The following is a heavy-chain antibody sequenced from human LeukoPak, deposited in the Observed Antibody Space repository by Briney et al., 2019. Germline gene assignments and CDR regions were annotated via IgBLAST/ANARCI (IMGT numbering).Heavy chain of an antibody. CDR3: ARQNYFDSGTYLANWFDP. D-gene: IGHD3-10*01. CDR1: GYSFTNYW. CDR2: IYPDDSDT. V-gene: IGHV5-51*01. Sequence: GESLKISCKGSGYSFTNYWIGWVRQMPGKGLEWMGIIYPDDSDTRYSPSSQGQVTISADRSIRTAYLQWSSLKASDTAMYYCARQNYFDSGTYLANWFDPWGQGTLVTVSS. J-gene: IGHJ5*02.